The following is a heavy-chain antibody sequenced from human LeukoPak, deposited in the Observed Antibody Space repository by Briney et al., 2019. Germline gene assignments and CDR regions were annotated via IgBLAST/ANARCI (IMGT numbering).Heavy chain of an antibody. D-gene: IGHD5-18*01. V-gene: IGHV3-7*01. CDR3: ARDYGTVSYDLNDS. CDR1: GFTFVGYG. CDR2: INQDGSEE. Sequence: PGGSLRLSCEAYGFTFVGYGMSWVRQAPGKGLEWVANINQDGSEEHYADSVKGRFTISRDNHGNSVFLQMDSLRDEDTAVYYCARDYGTVSYDLNDSWGQGTLVTVSS. J-gene: IGHJ4*02.